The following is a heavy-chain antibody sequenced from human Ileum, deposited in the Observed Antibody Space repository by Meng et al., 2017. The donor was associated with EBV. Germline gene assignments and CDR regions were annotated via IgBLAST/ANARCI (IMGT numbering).Heavy chain of an antibody. V-gene: IGHV4-39*07. J-gene: IGHJ4*02. CDR2: IYRSGSS. CDR1: GDSISNSAHY. Sequence: GSGPGAVKPLETSSTPCLVSGDSISNSAHYWNWIRRSPGKGLEWIASIYRSGSSYFDPSLKSRVSLSLDTSKNQFSLKLSSVTAADTALYYCARGPAYPRGLFDSWGQGILVTVSS. D-gene: IGHD3-10*01. CDR3: ARGPAYPRGLFDS.